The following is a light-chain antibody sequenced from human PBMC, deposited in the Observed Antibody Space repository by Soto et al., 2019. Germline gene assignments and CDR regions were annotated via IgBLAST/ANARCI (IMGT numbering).Light chain of an antibody. CDR2: AAS. V-gene: IGKV1-12*01. J-gene: IGKJ4*01. Sequence: DIQMTQSPSSVSASIGDRVTISCRASQSIYKWLVWYQQKPGKAPKLLIYAASSLQSGVPSRFIGSGYGTDFTLTISSLQPEGFATYYCQQADSFPLSFGGGTKVDIK. CDR3: QQADSFPLS. CDR1: QSIYKW.